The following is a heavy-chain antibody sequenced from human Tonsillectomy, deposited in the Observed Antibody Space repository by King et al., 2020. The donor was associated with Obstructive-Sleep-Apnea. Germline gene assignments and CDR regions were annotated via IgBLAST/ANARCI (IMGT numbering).Heavy chain of an antibody. J-gene: IGHJ1*01. CDR1: GGSISSYY. V-gene: IGHV4-59*01. CDR3: AASSSGREYFQH. CDR2: IYYSGST. D-gene: IGHD6-13*01. Sequence: VQLQESGPGLVKPSETLSLTCTVSGGSISSYYWSWIRQPPGKGLEWIGYIYYSGSTNYNPSLKSRVTISVDTSKNQFSLKLSSVTAADTAVYYCAASSSGREYFQHWGQGTLVTVSS.